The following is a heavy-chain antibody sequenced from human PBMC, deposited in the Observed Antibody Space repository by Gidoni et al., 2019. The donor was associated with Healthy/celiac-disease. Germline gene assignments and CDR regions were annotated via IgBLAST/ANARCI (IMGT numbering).Heavy chain of an antibody. CDR2: ISSSSSTI. V-gene: IGHV3-48*01. CDR3: AREDDFWSGFHYYMDV. J-gene: IGHJ6*03. D-gene: IGHD3-3*01. CDR1: GFTFSSDS. Sequence: EVQLVESGGGLVQPGGSLRLSCAASGFTFSSDSMNWVRQAPGKGLEGVSYISSSSSTIYYADSVKGRFTISRDNAKNSLYLQMNSLRAEDTAVYYCAREDDFWSGFHYYMDVWGKGTTVTVSS.